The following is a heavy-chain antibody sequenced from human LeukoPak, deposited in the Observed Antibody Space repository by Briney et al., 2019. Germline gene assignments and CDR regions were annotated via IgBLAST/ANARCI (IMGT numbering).Heavy chain of an antibody. J-gene: IGHJ4*02. CDR2: INPNSGGT. Sequence: ASVKVSCKASGYTFTGYYMHWVRQAPGQGLEWMGWINPNSGGTNCAQKFQGRVTMTRDTSISTAYMELSRLRSDDTAVYYCARSEYSSSPFDYWGQGTLVTVSS. CDR3: ARSEYSSSPFDY. CDR1: GYTFTGYY. D-gene: IGHD6-6*01. V-gene: IGHV1-2*02.